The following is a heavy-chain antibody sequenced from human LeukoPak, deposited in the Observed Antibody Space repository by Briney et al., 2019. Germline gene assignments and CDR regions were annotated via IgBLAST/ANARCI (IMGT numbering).Heavy chain of an antibody. Sequence: SETLSLTCTVSGGSISSYYWSWIRQPAGKGLEWIGRIYTSGSTNYNPSLKSRVTMSVDTSKNQFSLKLSSVTAADTAVYYYARESGITIFGVVLRPWFDPWGQGTLVTVSS. CDR3: ARESGITIFGVVLRPWFDP. V-gene: IGHV4-4*07. CDR2: IYTSGST. J-gene: IGHJ5*02. D-gene: IGHD3-3*01. CDR1: GGSISSYY.